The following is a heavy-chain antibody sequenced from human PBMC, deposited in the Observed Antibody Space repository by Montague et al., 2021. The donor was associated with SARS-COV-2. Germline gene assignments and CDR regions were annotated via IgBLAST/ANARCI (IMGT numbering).Heavy chain of an antibody. CDR2: FDHSGDT. J-gene: IGHJ2*01. CDR1: GGSIISTTSN. CDR3: AREFRIELWQTNWYFGL. V-gene: IGHV4-61*01. D-gene: IGHD3-16*01. Sequence: SETLSLTCTVSGGSIISTTSNWGWIRQPPGKGLEWIGNFDHSGDTKYNPSLKSRATISVDTSKNQFALRLHSVTAADTAVYYCAREFRIELWQTNWYFGLWGRGTLVTVS.